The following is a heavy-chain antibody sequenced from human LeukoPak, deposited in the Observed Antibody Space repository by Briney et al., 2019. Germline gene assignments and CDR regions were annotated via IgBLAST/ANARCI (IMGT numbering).Heavy chain of an antibody. CDR2: ISMNVQTT. D-gene: IGHD1-1*01. CDR3: VREGLERRTNFDY. J-gene: IGHJ4*02. V-gene: IGHV3-64D*06. CDR1: GFTFTSPV. Sequence: GGSLRLSCSASGFTFTSPVMHWVRQAPGKGLQYVSGISMNVQTTYYAGSVKGRFTISRDSSKNTVYLQMNSLTAEDTAVYYCVREGLERRTNFDYWGQGTLVSVSS.